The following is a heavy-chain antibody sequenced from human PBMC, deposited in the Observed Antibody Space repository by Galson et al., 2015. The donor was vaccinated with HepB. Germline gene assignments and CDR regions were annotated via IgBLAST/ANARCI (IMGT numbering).Heavy chain of an antibody. J-gene: IGHJ6*03. V-gene: IGHV1-69*13. CDR3: AEGYSNYLDYYYMDV. D-gene: IGHD4-11*01. CDR1: GGTFSSYA. Sequence: SVKVSCKASGGTFSSYAISWVRQAPGQGLEWMGGIIPIFGTANYAQKFQGRVTITADESTSTAYMELSSLRSEDTAVYYCAEGYSNYLDYYYMDVWGKGTTVTVSS. CDR2: IIPIFGTA.